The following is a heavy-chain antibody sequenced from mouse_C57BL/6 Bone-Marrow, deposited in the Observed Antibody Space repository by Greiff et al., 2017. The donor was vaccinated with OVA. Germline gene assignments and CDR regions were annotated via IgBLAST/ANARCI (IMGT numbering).Heavy chain of an antibody. Sequence: VQLVESGAELARPGASVKLSCKASGYTFTSYGISWVKQRTGQGLEWIGEIYPRSGNTYYNEKFKGKATLTADKSSSTAYMELRSLTSEDSAVYFCARGNYGSPWFAYWGQGTLVTVSA. CDR3: ARGNYGSPWFAY. CDR1: GYTFTSYG. V-gene: IGHV1-81*01. D-gene: IGHD1-1*01. J-gene: IGHJ3*01. CDR2: IYPRSGNT.